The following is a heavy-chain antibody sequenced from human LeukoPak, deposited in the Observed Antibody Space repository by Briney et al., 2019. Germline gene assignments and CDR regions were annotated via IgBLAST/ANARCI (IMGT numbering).Heavy chain of an antibody. CDR2: ISSSGSTI. V-gene: IGHV3-48*03. CDR3: AGPIGYCSGGSCYSRSFDY. J-gene: IGHJ4*02. CDR1: GFTFSSYE. Sequence: GGSLRLSCAASGFTFSSYEMNWVRQAPGKGLEWVSYISSSGSTIYYADSVKGRFTISRDNAKNSLYLQMNSLRAEDTAVYYCAGPIGYCSGGSCYSRSFDYWGQGTLVTVSS. D-gene: IGHD2-15*01.